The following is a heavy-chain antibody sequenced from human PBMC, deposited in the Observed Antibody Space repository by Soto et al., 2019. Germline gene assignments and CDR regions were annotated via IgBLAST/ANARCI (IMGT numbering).Heavy chain of an antibody. J-gene: IGHJ5*02. CDR3: ARDLKYYYDSSGPRGWFDL. V-gene: IGHV4-31*03. CDR1: CGCMSSGGYD. CDR2: IYYSWST. D-gene: IGHD3-22*01. Sequence: PSETLSLTCTVSCGCMSSGGYDWSWIRQHPGKGLEWSGYIYYSWSTYYNPSLKSRVTRSVYTSKNKISLKLSSVTAADTAVYSCARDLKYYYDSSGPRGWFDLWGQGSLVTVSS.